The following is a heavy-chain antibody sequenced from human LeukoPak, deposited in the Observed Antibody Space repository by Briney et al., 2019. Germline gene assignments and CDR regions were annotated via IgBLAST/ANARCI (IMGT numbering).Heavy chain of an antibody. J-gene: IGHJ6*03. CDR2: IYYGGST. Sequence: SETLSLTCTVSGGSISSSSYYWGWIRQPPGKGLEWIGSIYYGGSTYYNPSLKSRVTISVDTSKNQFSLKLSSVTAADTAVYYCARVGRQQLYYYYYMDVWGKGTTVTVSS. D-gene: IGHD6-13*01. CDR1: GGSISSSSYY. CDR3: ARVGRQQLYYYYYMDV. V-gene: IGHV4-39*07.